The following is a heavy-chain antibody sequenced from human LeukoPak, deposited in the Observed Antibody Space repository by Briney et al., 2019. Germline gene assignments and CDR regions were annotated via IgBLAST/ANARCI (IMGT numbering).Heavy chain of an antibody. CDR2: ISSSGSGGSA. Sequence: GGSLRLSCAASGFTFSSYEMNWVRQAPGKGLEWVSYISSSGSGGSAYYADSVKGRFTISRDNPKNTLYLQMNSLRAEDTAVYYCATYYGDYPKWGQGTLVTVSS. D-gene: IGHD4-17*01. CDR1: GFTFSSYE. V-gene: IGHV3-48*03. CDR3: ATYYGDYPK. J-gene: IGHJ4*02.